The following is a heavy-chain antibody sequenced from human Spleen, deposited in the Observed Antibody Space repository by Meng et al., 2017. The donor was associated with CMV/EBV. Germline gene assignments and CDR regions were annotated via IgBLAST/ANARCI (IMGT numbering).Heavy chain of an antibody. J-gene: IGHJ6*02. CDR2: ISGIGVTK. V-gene: IGHV3-48*03. Sequence: GESLKISCVASGFSFSDFEMNWGRQATGQGLEWISYISGIGVTKYYADSVKGRFTISRDDAKNSLYLQMGSLRDEDTAFYYCARDGPLWGDGLDVWGQGTAVTVSS. CDR1: GFSFSDFE. D-gene: IGHD3-10*01. CDR3: ARDGPLWGDGLDV.